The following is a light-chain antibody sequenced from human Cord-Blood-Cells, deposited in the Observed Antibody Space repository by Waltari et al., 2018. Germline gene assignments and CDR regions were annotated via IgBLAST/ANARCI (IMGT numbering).Light chain of an antibody. J-gene: IGKJ1*01. CDR3: QQYYSTPPT. CDR2: WAS. Sequence: DIVMTQSPDSLAVSPGERATITCKSSQSVLYSSNNKNYLAWYQQKPGLPPKLLIYWASTRESGVPDRFSGSGSGTDFTLTISSLKAEDVAVYYCQQYYSTPPTFGQGTKVEIK. V-gene: IGKV4-1*01. CDR1: QSVLYSSNNKNY.